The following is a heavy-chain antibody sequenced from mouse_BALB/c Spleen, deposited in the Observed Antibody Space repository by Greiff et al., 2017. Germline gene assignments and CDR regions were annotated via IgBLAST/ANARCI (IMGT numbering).Heavy chain of an antibody. CDR1: GYTFTSYT. V-gene: IGHV1-4*01. J-gene: IGHJ4*01. CDR2: INPSSGYT. Sequence: QVQLKQSGAELARPGASVKMSCKASGYTFTSYTMHWVKQRPGQGLEWIGYINPSSGYTNYNQKFKDKATLTADKSSSTAYMQLSSLTSEDSAVYYCALYYDYDGYYAMDYWGRGTSVTVSS. D-gene: IGHD2-4*01. CDR3: ALYYDYDGYYAMDY.